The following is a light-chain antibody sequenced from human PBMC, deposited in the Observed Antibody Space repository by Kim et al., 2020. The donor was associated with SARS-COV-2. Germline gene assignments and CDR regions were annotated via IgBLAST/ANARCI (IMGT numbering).Light chain of an antibody. V-gene: IGLV3-19*02. CDR1: SLRNYY. CDR3: NSWDSSGNHYV. CDR2: RNS. Sequence: SSELPQDPAVSVALGQTIRITCQGDSLRNYYANWYQQKPGQAPVRVVYRNSNRPSGIPDRFSGSISGNTASLTISGAQAEDAADYYCNSWDSSGNHYVFGSGTTVTVL. J-gene: IGLJ1*01.